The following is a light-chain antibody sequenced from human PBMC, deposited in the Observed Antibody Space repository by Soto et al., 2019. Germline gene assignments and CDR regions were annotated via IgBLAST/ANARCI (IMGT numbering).Light chain of an antibody. Sequence: EILLTQSPSTLSLSPGEGVTLSCRASQSVTVNSLAWYQQKPGQAHRLLIYAASTRAAAVPDRFTGSGSGTDFTLTISRLEPEDFDVYYCQQYSDLPLTSGPGTKVDIK. CDR2: AAS. CDR1: QSVTVNS. V-gene: IGKV3-20*01. CDR3: QQYSDLPLT. J-gene: IGKJ3*01.